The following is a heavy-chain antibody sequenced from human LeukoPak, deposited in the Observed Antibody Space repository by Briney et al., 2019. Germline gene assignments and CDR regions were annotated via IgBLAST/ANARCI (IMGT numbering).Heavy chain of an antibody. CDR1: GYTFTSYD. Sequence: ASVKVSCKASGYTFTSYDINWVRQATGQGLEWMGWMNPNSGNTGYAQKFQGRVTMTRNTSISTAYMELSSLRSEDTAVYYCARGVEGSSSWYVVSFDYWGQGTLVTVSS. CDR3: ARGVEGSSSWYVVSFDY. D-gene: IGHD6-13*01. J-gene: IGHJ4*02. CDR2: MNPNSGNT. V-gene: IGHV1-8*01.